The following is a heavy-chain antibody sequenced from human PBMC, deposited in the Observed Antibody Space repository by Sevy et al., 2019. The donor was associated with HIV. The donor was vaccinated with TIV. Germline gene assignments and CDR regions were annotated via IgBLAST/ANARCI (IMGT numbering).Heavy chain of an antibody. D-gene: IGHD6-19*01. CDR3: VRGADYSSGWAQAGGDY. Sequence: GGSLRLSCAASGFTFSDYYFNWVRQAPGMGLEWVSYISGGADRIYYADSVKGRFTISRDNTDNSLYLQMDSLKAEDTATYFCVRGADYSSGWAQAGGDYWGHGTLVTVSS. J-gene: IGHJ4*01. V-gene: IGHV3-11*01. CDR1: GFTFSDYY. CDR2: ISGGADRI.